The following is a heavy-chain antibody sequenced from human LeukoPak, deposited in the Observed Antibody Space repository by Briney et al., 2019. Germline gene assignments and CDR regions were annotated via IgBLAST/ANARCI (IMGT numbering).Heavy chain of an antibody. J-gene: IGHJ4*02. CDR2: IRYDGSNK. D-gene: IGHD3-10*01. CDR3: ASLDPDFRLHGLGEC. CDR1: GFTFSSYG. V-gene: IGHV3-30*02. Sequence: PGGSLRLSCAASGFTFSSYGMHWVRQAPGKGLEWVAFIRYDGSNKYYADSVKGRFTISRDNSKNTLYLQMNSLRAEDTAVYYCASLDPDFRLHGLGECWGQGTLVTVSS.